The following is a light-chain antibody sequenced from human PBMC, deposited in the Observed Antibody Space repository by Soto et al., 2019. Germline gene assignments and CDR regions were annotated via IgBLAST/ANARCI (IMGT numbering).Light chain of an antibody. Sequence: EIVLTQSPGTLSLSPGERATLSCRASQSVSSSFLAWYQQKPGQAPRLLIYGASSSATCIPDRFSGSGSGTNLALSIIRLEPEDFAVCYCQLYGSSPPWTFGQGTKVEIK. V-gene: IGKV3-20*01. CDR2: GAS. J-gene: IGKJ1*01. CDR1: QSVSSSF. CDR3: QLYGSSPPWT.